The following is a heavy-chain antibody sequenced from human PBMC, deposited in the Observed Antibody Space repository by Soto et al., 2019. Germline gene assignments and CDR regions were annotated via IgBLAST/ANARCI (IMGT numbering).Heavy chain of an antibody. CDR3: AGNKQLYDFWIGSGHDYYYYGMDV. J-gene: IGHJ6*02. V-gene: IGHV1-69*13. Sequence: SVKVSCKASGGTFSSYAISWVRQAPGQGLEWMGGIIPIFGTANYAQKFQGRVTITADESTSTAYMELSSLRSEDTAVYYCAGNKQLYDFWIGSGHDYYYYGMDVWGQGSTVTVSS. CDR2: IIPIFGTA. CDR1: GGTFSSYA. D-gene: IGHD3-3*01.